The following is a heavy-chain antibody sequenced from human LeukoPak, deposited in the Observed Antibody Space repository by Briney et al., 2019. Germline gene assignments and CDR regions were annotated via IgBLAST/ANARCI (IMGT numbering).Heavy chain of an antibody. CDR3: AKGRFFVVVPAAKTDAFDI. CDR2: IWFDGSGE. Sequence: PGGSLRLSCEASGFNFLSFGMHWARQAPGKGLEWVAVIWFDGSGESYADSVKGRFTISRDNSKNTLHLEMNSLRDEDTAIYYCAKGRFFVVVPAAKTDAFDIWGQGTMVTVSS. CDR1: GFNFLSFG. D-gene: IGHD2-2*01. J-gene: IGHJ3*02. V-gene: IGHV3-33*03.